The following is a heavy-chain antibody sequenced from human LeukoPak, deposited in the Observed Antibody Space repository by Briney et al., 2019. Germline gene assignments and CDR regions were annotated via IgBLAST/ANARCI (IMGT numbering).Heavy chain of an antibody. CDR2: ISGDGGSI. D-gene: IGHD6-13*01. V-gene: IGHV3-43*02. Sequence: GGSLRLSCAASGFTFDDYAMHWVRQAPGKGLEWVSLISGDGGSIYYADSVKGRFTISRDNSKNSLYLQMNSLRTEDTALYYCAKDGEGPSSSWPKIGNWFDPWGQGTLVTVSS. CDR1: GFTFDDYA. J-gene: IGHJ5*02. CDR3: AKDGEGPSSSWPKIGNWFDP.